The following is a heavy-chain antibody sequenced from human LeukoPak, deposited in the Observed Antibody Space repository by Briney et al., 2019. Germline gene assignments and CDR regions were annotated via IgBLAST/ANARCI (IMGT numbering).Heavy chain of an antibody. CDR2: INHSGST. D-gene: IGHD4-23*01. J-gene: IGHJ4*02. Sequence: SETLSFTSSGYGVTLSGIYWRRIRQPPGKGLEWIGEINHSGSTNYNPSLKSRVTISVDTSKNQFSLKLSSVTAADTAVYYCELATALAVYWGQGTLVTVSS. V-gene: IGHV4-34*08. CDR1: GVTLSGIY. CDR3: ELATALAVY.